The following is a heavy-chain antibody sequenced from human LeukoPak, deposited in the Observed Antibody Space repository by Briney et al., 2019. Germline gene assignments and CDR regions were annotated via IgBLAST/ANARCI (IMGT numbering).Heavy chain of an antibody. CDR2: IYYSGST. CDR3: AIVWFGELSRFDP. CDR1: GGSISSYY. D-gene: IGHD3-10*01. V-gene: IGHV4-59*01. J-gene: IGHJ5*02. Sequence: SETLSLTCTVSGGSISSYYWSWIRQPPGKGLEWIGYIYYSGSTYYNPSLKSRVTISVDTSKNQFSLKLSSVTAADTAVYYCAIVWFGELSRFDPWGQGTLVTVSS.